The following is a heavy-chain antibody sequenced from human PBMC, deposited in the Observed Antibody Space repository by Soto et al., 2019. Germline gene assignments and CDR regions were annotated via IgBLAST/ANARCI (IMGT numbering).Heavy chain of an antibody. J-gene: IGHJ4*02. CDR1: GFTFSSNWMSFSSYW. CDR3: SRTRPGLYFDY. V-gene: IGHV3-7*01. CDR2: IKVDGSEK. Sequence: GGSLRLSCAASGFTFSSNWMSFSSYWMSWVRQAPGKGLEWVANIKVDGSEKYYVNSVKGRFTISRDNAKNSLYLQMNSLRAEDTAVYYCSRTRPGLYFDYWGQGT.